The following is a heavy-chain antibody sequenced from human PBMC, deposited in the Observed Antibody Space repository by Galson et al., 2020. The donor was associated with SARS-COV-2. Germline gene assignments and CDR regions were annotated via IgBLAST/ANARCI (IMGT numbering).Heavy chain of an antibody. CDR2: IRNKTNSYAT. Sequence: GEPLKISCAASGPTFSAFTIHWVRPTSGKGLEWVGRIRNKTNSYATKYAVSVERRFTIPRDDSTNTAYLPMHVLKTEDTATYFCASDVSLDGMGPLDYWGQGALVTGSS. CDR3: ASDVSLDGMGPLDY. D-gene: IGHD3-16*01. J-gene: IGHJ4*02. V-gene: IGHV3-73*01. CDR1: GPTFSAFT.